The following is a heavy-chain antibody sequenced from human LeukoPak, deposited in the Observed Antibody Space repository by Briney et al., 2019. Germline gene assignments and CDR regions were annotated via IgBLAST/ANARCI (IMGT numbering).Heavy chain of an antibody. CDR3: AKAFYDSTGSAFDI. CDR1: GFTFDDYA. J-gene: IGHJ3*02. CDR2: ISWNSGSI. V-gene: IGHV3-9*01. Sequence: GRSLRLSCAASGFTFDDYAMHWVRQAPGKGLEWVSGISWNSGSIGYVDSVKGRFTISRDNAKNSPYLQMDSLRAEDTAFYYCAKAFYDSTGSAFDIWGQGTMVTVSS. D-gene: IGHD3-22*01.